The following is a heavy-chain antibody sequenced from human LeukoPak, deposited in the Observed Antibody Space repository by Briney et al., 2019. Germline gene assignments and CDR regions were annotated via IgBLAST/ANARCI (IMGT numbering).Heavy chain of an antibody. CDR1: GFTFSNAW. D-gene: IGHD2-21*02. CDR2: IKSKTDGGTT. V-gene: IGHV3-15*01. Sequence: GGSLRLSCAASGFTFSNAWMSWVRQAPGKGLEWVGRIKSKTDGGTTDYAAPVKGRLNISRDDSKFTLYLQMNSLKTEGTAVYYFTTGLAYCGGDCYSVFDYWGQGTLVTVSS. CDR3: TTGLAYCGGDCYSVFDY. J-gene: IGHJ4*02.